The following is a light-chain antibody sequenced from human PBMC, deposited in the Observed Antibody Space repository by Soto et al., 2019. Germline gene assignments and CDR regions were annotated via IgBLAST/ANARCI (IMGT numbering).Light chain of an antibody. CDR1: QSVYSN. J-gene: IGKJ1*01. CDR3: QQYNNWPLT. V-gene: IGKV3-15*01. CDR2: GAS. Sequence: EIVMTQSPATPSVSPGEGGTLSCRASQSVYSNVAWYQQKPGQAPRLLIHGASTRATGIPARFSGSGSETEFTLTISSLQSEDFAVYYCQQYNNWPLTFGQGTKVDI.